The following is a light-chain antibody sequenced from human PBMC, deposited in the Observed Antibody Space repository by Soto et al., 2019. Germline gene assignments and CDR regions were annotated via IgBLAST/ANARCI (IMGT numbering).Light chain of an antibody. J-gene: IGLJ2*01. CDR1: SSDVGSYNL. CDR3: CSYAGSVV. Sequence: QSALTQPASVSGSPGQSITISCTGTSSDVGSYNLVSWYQQHPGKAPKLMIYEVGKRPSGVSNRFSGSKSGNTASLTISGLQAEDEADYYCCSYAGSVVFGGGTKLTVL. V-gene: IGLV2-23*02. CDR2: EVG.